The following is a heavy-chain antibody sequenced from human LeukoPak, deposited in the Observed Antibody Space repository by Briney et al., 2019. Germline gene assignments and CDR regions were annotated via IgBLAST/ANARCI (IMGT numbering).Heavy chain of an antibody. CDR2: INHSGST. D-gene: IGHD3-9*01. Sequence: SGTLSLTCAVYGGSFSGYYWSWIGQPPGKGLEWIGEINHSGSTKYNPSLKSRVTISVDTSKNQFSLKLSSVTAADTAVYYCARGQEDWNWFDPWGQGTLVTVSS. V-gene: IGHV4-34*01. J-gene: IGHJ5*02. CDR3: ARGQEDWNWFDP. CDR1: GGSFSGYY.